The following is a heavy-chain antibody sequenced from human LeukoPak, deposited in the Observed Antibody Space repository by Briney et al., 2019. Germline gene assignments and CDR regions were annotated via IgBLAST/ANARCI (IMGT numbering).Heavy chain of an antibody. J-gene: IGHJ4*02. D-gene: IGHD4-17*01. CDR1: GFTVSSNY. CDR3: AGSPPYGDPFYFDY. CDR2: IYSGGST. Sequence: GGSLRLSCAASGFTVSSNYMSWVRQAPGKGLEWVSVIYSGGSTYCADSVKGRFTISRDNSKNTLYLQMNSLRAEDTAVYYCAGSPPYGDPFYFDYWGQGTLVTVSS. V-gene: IGHV3-53*01.